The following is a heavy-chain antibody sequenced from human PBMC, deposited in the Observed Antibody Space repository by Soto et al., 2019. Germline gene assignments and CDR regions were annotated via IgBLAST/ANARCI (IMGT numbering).Heavy chain of an antibody. CDR2: IIPIYGAT. CDR3: ARGYSYGLYYSGMDV. V-gene: IGHV1-69*12. J-gene: IGHJ6*02. D-gene: IGHD5-18*01. CDR1: GGTFSSYA. Sequence: QVQLVQSGAEVKKPGSSVKVSCKASGGTFSSYAFSWVRQAPGQGLEWMGGIIPIYGATNYAQNFQGRVTITADEVTITAEESTSTAYMELSSLRSEDTAVYYCARGYSYGLYYSGMDVWGQGTTVTVSS.